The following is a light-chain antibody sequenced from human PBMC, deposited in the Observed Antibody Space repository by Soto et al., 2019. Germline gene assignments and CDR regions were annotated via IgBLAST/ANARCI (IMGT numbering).Light chain of an antibody. CDR2: GVT. CDR1: GSDIGAYNY. V-gene: IGLV2-14*01. J-gene: IGLJ1*01. CDR3: SSFTTSYFYV. Sequence: QSALTQPASVSGSPGQSITISCTGSGSDIGAYNYVSWYQQHPGKAPKLLIHGVTRRPSGVSSRFSASKSAYTASLTISCIQAEDEANYYCSSFTTSYFYVFGPGTKLTVL.